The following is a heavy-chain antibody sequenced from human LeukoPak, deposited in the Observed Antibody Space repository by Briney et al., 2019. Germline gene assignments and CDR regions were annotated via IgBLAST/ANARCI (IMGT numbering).Heavy chain of an antibody. CDR1: GYNYSDYW. J-gene: IGHJ4*02. D-gene: IGHD2-15*01. CDR3: ARPSREGVVVSFDN. CDR2: IYPGDSDT. Sequence: KYGESLKISCKGSGYNYSDYWIAWVRQMPGKGLEWMGIIYPGDSDTKYSPSFQGQVTISADKSISTAYLQWSSLKASDTAMYYCARPSREGVVVSFDNWGQGTLVTVSS. V-gene: IGHV5-51*01.